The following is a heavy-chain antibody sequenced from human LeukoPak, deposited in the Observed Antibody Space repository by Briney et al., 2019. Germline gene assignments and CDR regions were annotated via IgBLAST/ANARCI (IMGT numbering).Heavy chain of an antibody. CDR2: ISASGGST. V-gene: IGHV3-23*01. Sequence: GGSLRLSCAASGFTFSSYAMNWVRQAQGEGLEWVSAISASGGSTYYADSVKGRFTISRDNAKNTVYLQMNSLRAEDTAVYYCVSFYETYWGRGTLVTVSS. J-gene: IGHJ4*02. D-gene: IGHD2/OR15-2a*01. CDR3: VSFYETY. CDR1: GFTFSSYA.